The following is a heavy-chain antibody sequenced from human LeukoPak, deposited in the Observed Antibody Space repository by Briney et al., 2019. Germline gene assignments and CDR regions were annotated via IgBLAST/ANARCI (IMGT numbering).Heavy chain of an antibody. CDR3: ARLGGASFHFDY. V-gene: IGHV1-69*06. CDR2: IIPIFGTA. D-gene: IGHD2-21*01. Sequence: SVKVSCKASGGTFSSYAISWVRQAPGQGLEWMGGIIPIFGTANYAQKFQGRVTITADKSTSTAYMELSSLRSEDTAVYYCARLGGASFHFDYWGQGTLVTVPS. J-gene: IGHJ4*02. CDR1: GGTFSSYA.